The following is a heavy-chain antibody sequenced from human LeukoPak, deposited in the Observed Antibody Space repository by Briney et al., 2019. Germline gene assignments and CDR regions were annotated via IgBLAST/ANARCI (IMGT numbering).Heavy chain of an antibody. J-gene: IGHJ6*02. CDR3: AADKWQRDSVYCGMDV. V-gene: IGHV3-53*01. CDR2: IYSGGST. Sequence: GGSLRLSCAASGFTVRSNYLTWVRQAPGKGLECVLVIYSGGSTSYADSVKGRFTISRDNSKNTVDLQKTSLRAEDTAVYDCAADKWQRDSVYCGMDVWGQGTTVTVSS. D-gene: IGHD5-12*01. CDR1: GFTVRSNY.